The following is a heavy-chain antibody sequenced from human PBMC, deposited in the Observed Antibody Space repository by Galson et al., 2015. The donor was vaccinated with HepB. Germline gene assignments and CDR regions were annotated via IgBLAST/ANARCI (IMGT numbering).Heavy chain of an antibody. V-gene: IGHV3-30*18. D-gene: IGHD5-24*01. Sequence: SLRLSCAASGFTFSSYGMHWVRQAPGKGLEWVAVISYDGSNKYYADSVKGRFTISRDNSKNTLYLQMNSLRAEDTAVYYCAKGRWLQLSVDYWGQGTLVTVSS. CDR1: GFTFSSYG. CDR3: AKGRWLQLSVDY. J-gene: IGHJ4*02. CDR2: ISYDGSNK.